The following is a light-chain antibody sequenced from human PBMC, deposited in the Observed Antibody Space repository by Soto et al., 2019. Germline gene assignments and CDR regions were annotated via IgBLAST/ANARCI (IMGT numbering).Light chain of an antibody. CDR1: QSVSPY. V-gene: IGKV3-15*01. CDR2: GTS. Sequence: EIVLTQSPSTLSLSPGQRATLSCRASQSVSPYLAWYQQKPGQAPRLLIYGTSNRATDIPARFSGSGSGTEFTLTISSLQSEDFAEYHCQQYNNWPQTFGQGTKVDIK. J-gene: IGKJ1*01. CDR3: QQYNNWPQT.